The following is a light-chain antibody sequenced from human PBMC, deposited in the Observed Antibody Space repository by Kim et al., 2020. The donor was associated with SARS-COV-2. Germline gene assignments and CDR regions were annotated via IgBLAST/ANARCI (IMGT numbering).Light chain of an antibody. V-gene: IGLV3-19*01. CDR1: SLNTYC. CDR3: KYWDSSGKQLL. Sequence: SSELTQDPAVSVALGQTVTITCQGDSLNTYCPTWYQQKPGQAPLLVIYGKNNRPLGISDRFSGSKSENTASLIITGTQAEDEADYFCKYWDSSGKQLLFGGGTQLTVL. CDR2: GKN. J-gene: IGLJ2*01.